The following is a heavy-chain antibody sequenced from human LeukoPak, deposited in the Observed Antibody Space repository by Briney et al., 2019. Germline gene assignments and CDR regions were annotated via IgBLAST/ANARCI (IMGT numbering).Heavy chain of an antibody. Sequence: ASVKVSCKASGYTFTSSDINWVRQATSQGLEGMGRMNHNSANTDNAQKFQGRVTITTHTSISTAYMELSSLRSEDTAVYSCARATYSSIWYYFDYWGQGTLVTVSS. CDR2: MNHNSANT. CDR1: GYTFTSSD. D-gene: IGHD6-13*01. V-gene: IGHV1-8*01. J-gene: IGHJ4*02. CDR3: ARATYSSIWYYFDY.